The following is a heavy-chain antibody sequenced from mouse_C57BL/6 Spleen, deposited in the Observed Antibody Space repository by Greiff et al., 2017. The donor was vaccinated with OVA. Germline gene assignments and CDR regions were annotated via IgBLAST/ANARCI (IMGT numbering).Heavy chain of an antibody. CDR1: GYTFTSYG. J-gene: IGHJ4*01. D-gene: IGHD2-4*01. V-gene: IGHV1-81*01. CDR2: IYPRSGNN. Sequence: QVQLQQSGAELARPGASVKLSCKASGYTFTSYGIRWVKQRTGQGLEWIGEIYPRSGNNYYNEKFKGKATLNADKYSRTAYMELRSLTAEDSAVYVCARDYDSSYYYAMDYWGQGTSVTVSS. CDR3: ARDYDSSYYYAMDY.